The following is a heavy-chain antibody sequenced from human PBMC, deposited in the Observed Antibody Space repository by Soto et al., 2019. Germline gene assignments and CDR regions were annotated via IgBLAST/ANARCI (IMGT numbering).Heavy chain of an antibody. CDR3: ARDRWGWEKGGYPHSNGMIV. CDR2: IYGGGDT. J-gene: IGHJ6*02. V-gene: IGHV3-53*02. D-gene: IGHD5-12*01. CDR1: GFTVSSNY. Sequence: EEHLVETGGKLVQPGGSLRLSCVVSGFTVSSNYMSWVRQAPGGGLEWVSSIYGGGDTFYADSVKGRFTISKDSSQNTLYLQMSSLKADDSAVYYCARDRWGWEKGGYPHSNGMIVWGQGTTVTVSS.